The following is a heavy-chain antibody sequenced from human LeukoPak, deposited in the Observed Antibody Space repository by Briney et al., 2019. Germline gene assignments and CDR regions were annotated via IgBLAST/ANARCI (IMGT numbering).Heavy chain of an antibody. CDR2: ISSSSSTI. D-gene: IGHD3-10*01. CDR1: GFTFSSYR. J-gene: IGHJ4*02. V-gene: IGHV3-48*01. CDR3: AKDLTPYYFYGSGTFNY. Sequence: GGSLRLSCAASGFTFSSYRMNWVRQAPGKGLEWVSYISSSSSTIYYADSVKGRFTISRDNAKNSLYLQMNSLRPEDTAVYYCAKDLTPYYFYGSGTFNYWGQGTLVTVSS.